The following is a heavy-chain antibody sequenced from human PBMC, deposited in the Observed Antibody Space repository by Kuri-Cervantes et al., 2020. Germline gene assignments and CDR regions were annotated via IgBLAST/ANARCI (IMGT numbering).Heavy chain of an antibody. CDR2: INHSGST. CDR1: GGSFSGYY. Sequence: SETLSLTCAVYGGSFSGYYWSWIRQPPGKGLEWIGEINHSGSTNYNPSLKSRVTISVDTSKNQFSLKLSSVTAADTAVYYCAREGYCSGGSCYRGAFDIWGQGIMVTVSS. D-gene: IGHD2-15*01. J-gene: IGHJ3*02. CDR3: AREGYCSGGSCYRGAFDI. V-gene: IGHV4-34*01.